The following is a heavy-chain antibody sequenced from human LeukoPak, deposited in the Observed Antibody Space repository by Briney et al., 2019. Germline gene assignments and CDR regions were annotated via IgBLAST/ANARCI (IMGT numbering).Heavy chain of an antibody. CDR2: ISGSGGST. Sequence: GGSLRLSCAASGFTFSSYAMSWVRQAPGKGLEWVSVISGSGGSTYYADSVKGRFTISRDNSKNTLYLQMNSLRAEDTAVYYCAKDVYDSSGYDWFDPWGQGTLVTVSS. CDR1: GFTFSSYA. D-gene: IGHD3-22*01. CDR3: AKDVYDSSGYDWFDP. V-gene: IGHV3-23*01. J-gene: IGHJ5*02.